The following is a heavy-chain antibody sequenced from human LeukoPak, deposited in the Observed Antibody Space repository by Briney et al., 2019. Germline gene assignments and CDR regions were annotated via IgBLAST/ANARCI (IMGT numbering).Heavy chain of an antibody. J-gene: IGHJ4*02. CDR1: GFTFSSYA. CDR3: ARSWGYYDSSGYTGVY. Sequence: GGSLGPSCAASGFTFSSYAMHWVRQAPGKGLEWVAIMSYDGSDKNYADSVKGRFTISRDNSKNTLFLQMNTLRAEDTAVYYCARSWGYYDSSGYTGVYWGQGTLITVSS. CDR2: MSYDGSDK. D-gene: IGHD3-22*01. V-gene: IGHV3-30*04.